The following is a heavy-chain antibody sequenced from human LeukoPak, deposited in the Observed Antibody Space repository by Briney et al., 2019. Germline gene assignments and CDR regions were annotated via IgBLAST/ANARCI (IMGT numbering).Heavy chain of an antibody. CDR2: IRYDGSNK. V-gene: IGHV3-30*02. Sequence: GGSLRLSCAASGFTFSSYGMHWVRQAPGKGLEWVAFIRYDGSNKYYADSVKGRFTISRDNSKNTLYLQMNSLRAEDTAVYYCARVLFTIFGGDTRAFDIWGQGTMVTVSS. J-gene: IGHJ3*02. CDR3: ARVLFTIFGGDTRAFDI. CDR1: GFTFSSYG. D-gene: IGHD3-3*01.